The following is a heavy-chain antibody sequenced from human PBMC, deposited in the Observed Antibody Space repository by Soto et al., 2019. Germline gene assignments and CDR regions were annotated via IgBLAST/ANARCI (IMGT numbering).Heavy chain of an antibody. V-gene: IGHV1-8*01. CDR1: GYTFTSYD. J-gene: IGHJ4*02. CDR3: ARGITIFGVVPG. Sequence: QVQLVQSGAEVKKTGASVKVSCKASGYTFTSYDINWVRQATGQGLEWMGWMNPNSGSTGYAQKFQGRVTMTRNTSISTAYMELSSLRSEDTAVYYCARGITIFGVVPGWGQGTLVTVSS. D-gene: IGHD3-3*01. CDR2: MNPNSGST.